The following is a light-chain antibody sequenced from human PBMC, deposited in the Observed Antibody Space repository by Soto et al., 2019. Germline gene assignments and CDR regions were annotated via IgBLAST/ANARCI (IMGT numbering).Light chain of an antibody. CDR3: QQYNNWPPWT. CDR1: QSVSSN. CDR2: GAS. Sequence: EIVMTQSPATLSVSPGERATLSCRASQSVSSNLAWYQQKPGQAPRLLIYGASTRATGFPARFSGSGSGTEFPLTISSLQSEDFAVYYCQQYNNWPPWTFGQGTKVEIK. J-gene: IGKJ1*01. V-gene: IGKV3-15*01.